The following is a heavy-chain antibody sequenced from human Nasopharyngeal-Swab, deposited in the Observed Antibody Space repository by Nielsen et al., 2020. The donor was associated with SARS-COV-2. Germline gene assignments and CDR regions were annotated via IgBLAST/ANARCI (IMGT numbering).Heavy chain of an antibody. J-gene: IGHJ4*02. Sequence: SETLSLTCSVSGGSISNYHWNWIRQPPGKGLEWIGYIYYSGSTNYNPSLKSRVTISVDTSKYQFSLKLSSVTAADTAVYYCARRGEGYGDYLDYWGQGTLVTVSS. D-gene: IGHD4-17*01. V-gene: IGHV4-59*08. CDR2: IYYSGST. CDR3: ARRGEGYGDYLDY. CDR1: GGSISNYH.